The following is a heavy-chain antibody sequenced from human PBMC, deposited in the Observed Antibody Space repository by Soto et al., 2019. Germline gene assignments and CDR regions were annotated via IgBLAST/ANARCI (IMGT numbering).Heavy chain of an antibody. CDR2: INAGNGNT. J-gene: IGHJ4*02. CDR1: GYTFTSYA. Sequence: QVQLVQSGAEVKKPGASVKVSCKASGYTFTSYAMHWVRQAPGQSLEWMGWINAGNGNTKYSQKFQGRVTITSDTSASTAYMELTSLRSEDTAVDYCARTSGYYFYDSWRQGTLVTVSS. V-gene: IGHV1-3*01. D-gene: IGHD3-3*01. CDR3: ARTSGYYFYDS.